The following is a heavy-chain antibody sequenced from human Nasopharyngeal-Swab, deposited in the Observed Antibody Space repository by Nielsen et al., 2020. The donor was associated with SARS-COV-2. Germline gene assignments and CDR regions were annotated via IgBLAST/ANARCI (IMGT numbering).Heavy chain of an antibody. Sequence: GVLKISCAASGFTFSSYSMNWVRQAPGKGLEWVSHISVDGRSTYYADSVKGRFTISRDNSKNTLYLQMNSLRAEDTAVYYCAKPVALEWLLYSENYYYYGMDVWGQGTTVTVSS. CDR2: ISVDGRST. D-gene: IGHD3-3*01. CDR3: AKPVALEWLLYSENYYYYGMDV. J-gene: IGHJ6*02. V-gene: IGHV3-23*01. CDR1: GFTFSSYS.